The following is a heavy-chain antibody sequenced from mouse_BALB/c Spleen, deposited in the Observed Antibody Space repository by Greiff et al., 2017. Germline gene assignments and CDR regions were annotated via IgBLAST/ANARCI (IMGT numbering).Heavy chain of an antibody. CDR3: ARFYDAYFYAMDY. CDR2: ISSGGST. D-gene: IGHD2-3*01. V-gene: IGHV5-6-5*01. J-gene: IGHJ4*01. CDR1: GFTFSSYA. Sequence: EVMLVESGGGLVKPGGSLKLSCAASGFTFSSYAMSWVRQTPEKRLEWVASISSGGSTYYPDSVKGRFTISRDNARNILYLQMSSLRSEDTAMYYCARFYDAYFYAMDYWGQGTSVTVSS.